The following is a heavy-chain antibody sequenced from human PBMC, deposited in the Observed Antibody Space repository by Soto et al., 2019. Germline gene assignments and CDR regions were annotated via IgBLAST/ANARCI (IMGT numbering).Heavy chain of an antibody. CDR3: ARGGGGDDYGANYGMDV. Sequence: EVQLVESGGGLVQPGGSLRLSCAASGFTLSMYSMHWVRQAPGKGLVWVSRINSDGSSTSYADSVKGRFIISRDNAKNTLYLQMGSLGAGDTAVYYCARGGGGDDYGANYGMDVWGQGTTVTVSS. D-gene: IGHD4-17*01. CDR2: INSDGSST. J-gene: IGHJ6*02. V-gene: IGHV3-74*01. CDR1: GFTLSMYS.